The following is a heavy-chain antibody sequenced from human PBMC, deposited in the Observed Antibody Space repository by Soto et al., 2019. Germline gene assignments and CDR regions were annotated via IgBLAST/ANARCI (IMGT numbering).Heavy chain of an antibody. Sequence: GASVKVSCKASGGTFSSYTISWVRQAPGQGLEWMGRIIPILGIANYAQKFQGRVTITADKSTSTAYMELSSLRSEDTAVYYCASAPSSGWSGGDYWGQGTLVTVSS. J-gene: IGHJ4*02. CDR1: GGTFSSYT. CDR3: ASAPSSGWSGGDY. D-gene: IGHD6-19*01. CDR2: IIPILGIA. V-gene: IGHV1-69*02.